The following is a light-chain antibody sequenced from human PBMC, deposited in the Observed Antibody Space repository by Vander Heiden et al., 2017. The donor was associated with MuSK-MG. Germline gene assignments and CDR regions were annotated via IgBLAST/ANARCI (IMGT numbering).Light chain of an antibody. Sequence: DIQMTQSPSSLSASVGDRVTITCRASQSIGSYLSWYQQKQGKAPKLLIYAASSLQVGVPSRFSGSGSGTDYSLTISSLQPEDFATFYCQQSFSSITFGQGTKLEIK. CDR3: QQSFSSIT. CDR1: QSIGSY. V-gene: IGKV1-39*01. CDR2: AAS. J-gene: IGKJ2*01.